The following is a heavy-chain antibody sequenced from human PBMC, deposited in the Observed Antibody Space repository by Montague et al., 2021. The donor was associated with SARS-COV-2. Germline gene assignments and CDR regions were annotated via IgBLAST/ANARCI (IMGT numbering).Heavy chain of an antibody. CDR3: TSGREGNYNVMDV. D-gene: IGHD1-1*01. V-gene: IGHV6-1*01. CDR2: TYYRSKWYN. CDR1: GDSVSSNSAT. J-gene: IGHJ6*02. Sequence: CAISGDSVSSNSATWNWVRHSPPRGLEWLGRTYYRSKWYNDYAVSVRGRVTINPDTSKNQFSLQLNSVTPEDTAIYYCTSGREGNYNVMDVWGQGTTVTVSS.